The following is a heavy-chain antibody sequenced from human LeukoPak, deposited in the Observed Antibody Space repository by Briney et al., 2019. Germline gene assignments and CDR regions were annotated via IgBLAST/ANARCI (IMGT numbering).Heavy chain of an antibody. J-gene: IGHJ6*03. Sequence: GASVKVSCKTSGYTFTDYFIHWVRQAPGQGLEWMGWISTYSGNTKYEQKVQGRVTMTTDTSTSTAYMELRSLRSDDTAVYYCAVTYCGGDCYSGSYYYHYMDVWGKGTTVTVSS. CDR3: AVTYCGGDCYSGSYYYHYMDV. CDR1: GYTFTDYF. D-gene: IGHD2-21*02. V-gene: IGHV1-18*04. CDR2: ISTYSGNT.